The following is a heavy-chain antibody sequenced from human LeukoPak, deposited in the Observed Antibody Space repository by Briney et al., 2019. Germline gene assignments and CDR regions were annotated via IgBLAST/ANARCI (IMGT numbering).Heavy chain of an antibody. CDR1: GGSFSGYY. CDR2: INHSGST. D-gene: IGHD2-15*01. CDR3: ARRPVGWLNWFDP. V-gene: IGHV4-34*01. J-gene: IGHJ5*02. Sequence: SETLSLTCAVYGGSFSGYYWSWIRQPPGKGLEWIGEINHSGSTNYNPSLKSRVTISVDTSKNQFSLKLSSVTAADTAVYYCARRPVGWLNWFDPWGQGTLVTVSS.